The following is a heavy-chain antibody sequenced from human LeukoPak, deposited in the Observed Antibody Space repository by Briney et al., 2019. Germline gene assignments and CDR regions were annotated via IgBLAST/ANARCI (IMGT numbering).Heavy chain of an antibody. V-gene: IGHV3-23*01. Sequence: GGSLNLSCAASGFSFSSYAMSWVRQAPGKGLEWVSSISGSGDNTYYAASVKGRFTTSRDNSKNTLFLQMNSLRAEDTAVFYCAKRSGYTTGWFFDFWGQGTLVTVSS. D-gene: IGHD6-19*01. CDR1: GFSFSSYA. J-gene: IGHJ4*02. CDR2: ISGSGDNT. CDR3: AKRSGYTTGWFFDF.